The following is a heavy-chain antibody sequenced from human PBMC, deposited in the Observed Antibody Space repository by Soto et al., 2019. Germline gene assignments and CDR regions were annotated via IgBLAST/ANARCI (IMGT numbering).Heavy chain of an antibody. CDR2: MNPDSGDT. CDR3: ARVGGKWNDEYFAY. D-gene: IGHD1-1*01. V-gene: IGHV1-8*01. J-gene: IGHJ4*02. Sequence: GQGPEWLGWMNPDSGDTGYAQNFQGRVAMTRDTSISTAYMELSSLTSKDTAVYFCARVGGKWNDEYFAYWGKGTLVTV.